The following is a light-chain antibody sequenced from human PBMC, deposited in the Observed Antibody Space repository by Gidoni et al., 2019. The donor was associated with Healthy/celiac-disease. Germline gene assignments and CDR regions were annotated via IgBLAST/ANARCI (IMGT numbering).Light chain of an antibody. CDR3: QQLNSYPHT. J-gene: IGKJ2*01. CDR2: AAS. Sequence: DIQLTQSPSFLSASVGDRVTITCRASQGISSCLAWYQQKSGKARKLLIYAASTLQSGVPSRFSGSGSGTEFTLTISSLQPEDFATYYCQQLNSYPHTFGQGTKLEIK. V-gene: IGKV1-9*01. CDR1: QGISSC.